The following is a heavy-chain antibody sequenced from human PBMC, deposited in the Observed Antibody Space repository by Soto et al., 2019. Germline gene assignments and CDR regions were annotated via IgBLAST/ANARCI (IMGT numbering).Heavy chain of an antibody. CDR1: EFTFSKYE. Sequence: GGSLRLSCVDSEFTFSKYEMNWVRQAPGKGLEWVSYISYTGSTIYYADSVRGRFTISRDNSKNSLYLQMNSLRAEDTAVYYCARGLRNYYDRSGLHYWGQGTLVTVSS. D-gene: IGHD3-22*01. J-gene: IGHJ4*02. CDR3: ARGLRNYYDRSGLHY. CDR2: ISYTGSTI. V-gene: IGHV3-48*03.